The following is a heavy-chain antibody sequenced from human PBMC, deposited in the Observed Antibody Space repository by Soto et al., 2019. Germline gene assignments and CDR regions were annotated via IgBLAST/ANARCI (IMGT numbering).Heavy chain of an antibody. CDR1: GFTFRSFG. V-gene: IGHV3-30*18. CDR3: AKVLPATGIEGGGDAFDI. D-gene: IGHD1-26*01. Sequence: GGSLRLSCAASGFTFRSFGMHWIRQAPGKGLEWVALISYDGTNKYYADSVRGRFTISRDNSKNTLYLEMNTLRVEDTAVYYCAKVLPATGIEGGGDAFDIWGQGTMVTVS. CDR2: ISYDGTNK. J-gene: IGHJ3*02.